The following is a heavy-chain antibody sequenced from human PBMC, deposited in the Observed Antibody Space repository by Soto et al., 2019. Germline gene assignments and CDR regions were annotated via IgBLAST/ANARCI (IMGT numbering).Heavy chain of an antibody. Sequence: QVQLQQWGAGLLKPSETLSLTCAVYGGSFSGYYWSWIRQPPGKGLEWIGEINHSGSTNYNPSLKGRVTISVDTSKNQFSLKLSSVTAADTAVYYCARGYSSSSGRFDPWGQGTLVTVSS. CDR2: INHSGST. D-gene: IGHD6-13*01. V-gene: IGHV4-34*01. CDR1: GGSFSGYY. J-gene: IGHJ5*02. CDR3: ARGYSSSSGRFDP.